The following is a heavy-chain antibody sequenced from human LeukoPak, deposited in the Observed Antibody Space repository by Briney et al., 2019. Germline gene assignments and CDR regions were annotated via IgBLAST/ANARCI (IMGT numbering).Heavy chain of an antibody. J-gene: IGHJ5*02. V-gene: IGHV3-48*03. Sequence: GGSLRLSCAASGFTFRSYEMNWVRQTPGKGLGWVSYISSSGSTIYYADSVKGRFTISRDNAKNSLYLQMNSLRAEDTAVYYCARGPRSSSFWFDPWGQGTLVTVSS. CDR3: ARGPRSSSFWFDP. D-gene: IGHD6-13*01. CDR1: GFTFRSYE. CDR2: ISSSGSTI.